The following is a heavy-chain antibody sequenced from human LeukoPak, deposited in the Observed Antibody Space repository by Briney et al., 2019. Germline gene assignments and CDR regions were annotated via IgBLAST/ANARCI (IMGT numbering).Heavy chain of an antibody. CDR2: INYSGST. V-gene: IGHV4-39*07. CDR1: GGSISISAYY. D-gene: IGHD2-2*02. J-gene: IGHJ5*02. CDR3: ARAVVVPAAINGWFDP. Sequence: SETLSLTCSVSGGSISISAYYWAWIRQPPGKGLEWIGTINYSGSTYYNPSLKSRVTISVDTSKNQFSLKLSSVTAADTAVYYCARAVVVPAAINGWFDPWGQGTLVTVSS.